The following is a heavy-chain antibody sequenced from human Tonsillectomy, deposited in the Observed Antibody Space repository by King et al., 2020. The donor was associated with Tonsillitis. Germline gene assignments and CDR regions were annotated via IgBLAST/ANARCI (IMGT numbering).Heavy chain of an antibody. CDR1: GFTFSSYG. Sequence: VQLVESGGGVVQPGGSLRLSCAASGFTFSSYGMHWVRQAPGKGLEWVAFIRVDGSNKYYAESVKGRFTISRDNSKNTLYMQMNSLRAEDTAVYYCAKSDYWGQGTLVTVSS. J-gene: IGHJ4*02. V-gene: IGHV3-30*02. CDR2: IRVDGSNK. CDR3: AKSDY.